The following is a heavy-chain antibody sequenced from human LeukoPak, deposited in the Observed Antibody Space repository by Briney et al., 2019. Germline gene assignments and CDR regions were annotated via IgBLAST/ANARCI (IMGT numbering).Heavy chain of an antibody. V-gene: IGHV4-59*01. CDR1: GDSISGYY. Sequence: SETLSLTCTVSGDSISGYYWSWIRQPPGKELEWIGYIHNSGTTNYNPSLKSRVTMSVNTSKNQFSLRLSPVTAADTAVYYCTRGTVTTYYFDCWGQGTLVTVSS. CDR2: IHNSGTT. D-gene: IGHD4-17*01. J-gene: IGHJ4*02. CDR3: TRGTVTTYYFDC.